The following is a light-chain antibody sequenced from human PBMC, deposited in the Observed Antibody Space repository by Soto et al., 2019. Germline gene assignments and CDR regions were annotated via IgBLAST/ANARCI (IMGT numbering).Light chain of an antibody. Sequence: QSALTQPASVSGSPGQSITISCTGTSSDVGGYNYVSWFQQYPGKAPKLMIYDVSTRPSGVSNRFSGSKSGNTASLTISGLQAEEEADYYCSSYTSTDTYVFGTGTKLTVL. V-gene: IGLV2-14*01. CDR2: DVS. J-gene: IGLJ1*01. CDR3: SSYTSTDTYV. CDR1: SSDVGGYNY.